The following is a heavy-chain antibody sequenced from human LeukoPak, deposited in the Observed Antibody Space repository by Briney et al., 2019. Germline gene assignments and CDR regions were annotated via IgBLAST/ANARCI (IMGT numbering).Heavy chain of an antibody. J-gene: IGHJ3*02. V-gene: IGHV1-8*03. Sequence: ASVKVSCKASGYTFTSYDINWARQATGQGLEWMGWMNPNSGNTGHAQKFQGRVTITRNTSISTAYMELSSLRSEDTAVYYCARGGLIAARRDAFDIWGQGTMVTVSS. D-gene: IGHD6-6*01. CDR1: GYTFTSYD. CDR3: ARGGLIAARRDAFDI. CDR2: MNPNSGNT.